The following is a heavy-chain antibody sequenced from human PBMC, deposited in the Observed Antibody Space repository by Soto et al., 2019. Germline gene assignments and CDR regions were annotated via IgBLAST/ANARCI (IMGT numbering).Heavy chain of an antibody. CDR2: IWYDGSNK. CDR3: ARDHASNYYYYMDV. J-gene: IGHJ6*03. V-gene: IGHV3-33*01. CDR1: GFTFSSYG. Sequence: GGSLRLSCAASGFTFSSYGMHWVRQAPGKGLEWVAVIWYDGSNKYYADSVKGRFTISRDNSKNTLYLQMNSLRAEDTAVYYCARDHASNYYYYMDVWGKGTTVTVSS.